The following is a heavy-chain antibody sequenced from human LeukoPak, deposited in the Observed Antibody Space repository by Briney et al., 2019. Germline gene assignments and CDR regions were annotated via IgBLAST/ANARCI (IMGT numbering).Heavy chain of an antibody. D-gene: IGHD2-2*02. CDR3: ARVMSVPAAIRKDDAFDI. CDR2: TRNKANSYTT. CDR1: GFTFSSYG. J-gene: IGHJ3*02. Sequence: GGSLRLSCAASGFTFSSYGMHWVRQAPGKGLEWVGRTRNKANSYTTEYAASVKGRFTISRDDSKNSVYLQMNSLKTEDTAVYYCARVMSVPAAIRKDDAFDIWGQGTMVTVSS. V-gene: IGHV3-72*01.